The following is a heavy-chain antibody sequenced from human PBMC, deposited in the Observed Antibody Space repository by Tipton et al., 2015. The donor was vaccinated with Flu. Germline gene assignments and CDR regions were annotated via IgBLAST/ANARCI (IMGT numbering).Heavy chain of an antibody. CDR3: GRGRGYSYGYYPS. V-gene: IGHV4-61*02. CDR2: IYTSGST. CDR1: GGSISSGSYY. Sequence: TLSLTCTVSGGSISSGSYYWSWIRQPAGKGLEWIGRIYTSGSTNYNPSLKSRVTISVDTSKNQFSQKLSPVTATDRAVYYCGRGRGYSYGYYPSWGQGTLVTVSA. D-gene: IGHD5-18*01. J-gene: IGHJ4*02.